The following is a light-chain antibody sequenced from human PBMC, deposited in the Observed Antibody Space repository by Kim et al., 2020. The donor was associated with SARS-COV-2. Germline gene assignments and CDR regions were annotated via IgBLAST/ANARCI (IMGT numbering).Light chain of an antibody. Sequence: PGESSTLSCRASQSVNSNLAWYQQRPGQAPRFLISGAFTRATGVPARFSGGGSGTEFTLTINSLQSEDFAIYYCQQYNDWPLTFGGGTKVDIK. J-gene: IGKJ4*01. V-gene: IGKV3-15*01. CDR2: GAF. CDR3: QQYNDWPLT. CDR1: QSVNSN.